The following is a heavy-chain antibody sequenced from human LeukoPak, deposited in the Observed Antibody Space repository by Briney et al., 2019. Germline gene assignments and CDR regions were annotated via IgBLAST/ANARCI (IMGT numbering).Heavy chain of an antibody. CDR1: GGSISSGDYY. J-gene: IGHJ4*02. CDR3: AREPRTTVTTDY. D-gene: IGHD4-17*01. Sequence: SQTLSLTCTVSGGSISSGDYYWSWIRQPPGKGLEWIGYIYYSGSTYYNPSLKSRVTISVDTSKNQFSLKLSSATAADTAVYYCAREPRTTVTTDYWGQGTLVTVSS. CDR2: IYYSGST. V-gene: IGHV4-30-4*01.